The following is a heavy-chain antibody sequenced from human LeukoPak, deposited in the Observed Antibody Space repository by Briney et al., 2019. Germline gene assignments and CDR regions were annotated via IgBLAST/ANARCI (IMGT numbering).Heavy chain of an antibody. CDR1: TASISDYY. CDR2: VYYSGST. D-gene: IGHD3-16*01. Sequence: KPSETLSLTCTVSTASISDYYWSWIRQPPGKGLEWIGYVYYSGSTSYNPALKSRVTISLDTSKNQFSLKLSSVTAADTAVYYCASAASGGVWYLDLWGRGTLVTVSS. V-gene: IGHV4-59*08. CDR3: ASAASGGVWYLDL. J-gene: IGHJ2*01.